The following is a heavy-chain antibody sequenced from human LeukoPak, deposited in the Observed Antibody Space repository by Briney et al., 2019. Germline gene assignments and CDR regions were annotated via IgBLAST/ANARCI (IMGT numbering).Heavy chain of an antibody. J-gene: IGHJ4*02. D-gene: IGHD6-19*01. V-gene: IGHV4-61*05. CDR2: IYYSGST. CDR1: GGSISSSSYY. CDR3: ARQISGRRAYYFDY. Sequence: PSETLSLTCTVSGGSISSSSYYWGWIRQPPGKGLEWIGYIYYSGSTNYNPSLKSRVTISVDTSKNQFSLKLSSVTAADTAVYYCARQISGRRAYYFDYWGQGTLVTVSS.